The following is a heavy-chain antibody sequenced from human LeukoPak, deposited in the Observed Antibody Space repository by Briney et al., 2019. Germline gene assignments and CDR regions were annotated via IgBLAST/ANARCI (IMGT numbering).Heavy chain of an antibody. V-gene: IGHV3-7*03. D-gene: IGHD2-21*02. J-gene: IGHJ4*02. Sequence: GVSLRLSCVASGFTFSNYWMSWVRQAPGKGLEWVANIKQDGSEKYYVDSVKGRFTISRDNAKNSLYLQMNSLRVEDTAMYYCARDGLRRPPTPYCGGDCPLDYWGQGTLVSVSS. CDR2: IKQDGSEK. CDR3: ARDGLRRPPTPYCGGDCPLDY. CDR1: GFTFSNYW.